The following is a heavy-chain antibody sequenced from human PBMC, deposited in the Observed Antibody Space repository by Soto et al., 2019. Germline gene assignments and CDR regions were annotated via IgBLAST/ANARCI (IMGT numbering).Heavy chain of an antibody. V-gene: IGHV3-21*06. J-gene: IGHJ4*02. CDR3: ARESEDLTSNFDY. CDR2: ISSTTNYI. Sequence: GGSLRLSCAASGFTFTRYSMNWVRQAPGKGLEWVSSISSTTNYIYYGDSMKGRVTISRDNAKNSLYLEMNSLRAEDTAVYYCARESEDLTSNFDYWGQGTLVTVSS. CDR1: GFTFTRYS.